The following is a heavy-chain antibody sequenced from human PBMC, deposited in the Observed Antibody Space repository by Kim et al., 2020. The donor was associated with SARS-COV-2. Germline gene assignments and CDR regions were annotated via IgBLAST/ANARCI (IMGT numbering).Heavy chain of an antibody. J-gene: IGHJ2*01. V-gene: IGHV4-39*07. Sequence: SETLSLTCTVSGGSISSSSYYWGWIRQPPGKGLEWIGSIYYSGSTYYNPSLKSRATISVDTSKNQFSLKLSSVTAADTCVYYCAREQQLATLYWYFDLWGRGTLVTVSS. CDR1: GGSISSSSYY. CDR2: IYYSGST. CDR3: AREQQLATLYWYFDL. D-gene: IGHD6-13*01.